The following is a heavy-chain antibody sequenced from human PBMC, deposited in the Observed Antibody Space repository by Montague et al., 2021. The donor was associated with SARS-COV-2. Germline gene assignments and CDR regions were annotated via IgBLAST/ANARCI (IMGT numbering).Heavy chain of an antibody. CDR1: GFIFSNFA. CDR2: ITYDGIDK. CDR3: ARDRVPPDYGAAFDL. V-gene: IGHV3-30*04. Sequence: SLRLSCAASGFIFSNFAFHWVRQAPGKGLEWVAIITYDGIDKFYADSVKGRFTISRDNSKNTLYLRLNSLTPEDTAVYYCARDRVPPDYGAAFDLWGRGTLVTVSS. D-gene: IGHD4/OR15-4a*01. J-gene: IGHJ3*01.